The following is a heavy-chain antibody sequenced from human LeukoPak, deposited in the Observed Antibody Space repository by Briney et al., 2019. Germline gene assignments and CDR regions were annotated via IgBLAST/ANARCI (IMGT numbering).Heavy chain of an antibody. V-gene: IGHV4-39*07. CDR3: ARDEIPRYDFWSGYYHTGAYFDY. CDR2: IFYSGST. J-gene: IGHJ4*02. CDR1: GGSISSNSYY. Sequence: SETLSLTCTVSGGSISSNSYYWGWIRQPPGKGLEWIASIFYSGSTFYNPSLKSRVTISVDTSKNQFSLKLSSVTAADTAVYYCARDEIPRYDFWSGYYHTGAYFDYWGQGTLVTVSS. D-gene: IGHD3-3*01.